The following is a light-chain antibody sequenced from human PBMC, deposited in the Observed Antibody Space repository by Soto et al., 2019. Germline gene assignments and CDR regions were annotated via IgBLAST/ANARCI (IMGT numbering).Light chain of an antibody. CDR2: GAS. J-gene: IGKJ1*01. CDR1: QSVSSN. CDR3: QQYSNWQT. Sequence: EIVMTQSPATLSVSPGERATLSCRASQSVSSNLAWYQQKPGQAPRLLIYGASTRATGITARFSGSGSGTEFTLTISSLQSEDIAVYYCQQYSNWQTFGQGTKVDIK. V-gene: IGKV3-15*01.